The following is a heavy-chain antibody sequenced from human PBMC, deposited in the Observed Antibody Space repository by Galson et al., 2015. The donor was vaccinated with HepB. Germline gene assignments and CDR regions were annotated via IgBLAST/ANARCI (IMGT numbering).Heavy chain of an antibody. CDR1: GGSISSYY. CDR3: ARQGSGSYATIDY. CDR2: IYYSGST. J-gene: IGHJ4*02. Sequence: ETLSLTCTVSGGSISSYYWSWIRQPPGKGLEWIGYIYYSGSTNYNPSLKSRVTISVDTSKNQFSLKLSSVTAADTAVYYCARQGSGSYATIDYWGQGTLVTVSS. D-gene: IGHD1-26*01. V-gene: IGHV4-59*08.